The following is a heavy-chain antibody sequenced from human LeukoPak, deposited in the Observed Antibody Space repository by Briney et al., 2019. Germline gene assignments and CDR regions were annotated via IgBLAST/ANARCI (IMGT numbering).Heavy chain of an antibody. CDR3: ARSGRGYSGYDLGDY. J-gene: IGHJ4*02. Sequence: ASVKVSCKASGYTFTGYYMHWVRQAPGQGLEWMGFINPNSADTNYGQKFQGRVTMTRDTSISTAYMELSRLRSDDTAVYYCARSGRGYSGYDLGDYWGQGTLVTVSS. CDR2: INPNSADT. CDR1: GYTFTGYY. V-gene: IGHV1-2*02. D-gene: IGHD5-12*01.